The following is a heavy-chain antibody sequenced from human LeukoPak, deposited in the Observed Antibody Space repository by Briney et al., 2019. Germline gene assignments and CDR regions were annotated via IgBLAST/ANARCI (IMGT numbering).Heavy chain of an antibody. CDR3: AKRGVVIRVFLVGFHKEAYYFDS. Sequence: GGSLRLSCAVSGITLSNYGMSWVRQAPGKGLEWVAGLSGSGGGTNYADSVQGRFTISRDNHKNTLYLQMNSLRAEDTAVYFCAKRGVVIRVFLVGFHKEAYYFDSWGQGALVTVSS. D-gene: IGHD3-10*01. CDR2: LSGSGGGT. CDR1: GITLSNYG. V-gene: IGHV3-23*01. J-gene: IGHJ4*02.